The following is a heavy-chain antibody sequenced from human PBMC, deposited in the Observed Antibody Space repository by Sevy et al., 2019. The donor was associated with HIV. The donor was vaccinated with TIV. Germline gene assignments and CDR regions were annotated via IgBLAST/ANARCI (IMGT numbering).Heavy chain of an antibody. J-gene: IGHJ4*02. Sequence: ASVKVSCKVSGKTLTELSMHWVRQAPGKGLEWMGSFDPEDGEKIYAQRFQCRVTMTEDTSTDTAYMELSSLRSEDTAVYYCATTKDYYDSSGDPFDYWGQGTLVTVSS. D-gene: IGHD3-22*01. CDR1: GKTLTELS. CDR3: ATTKDYYDSSGDPFDY. V-gene: IGHV1-24*01. CDR2: FDPEDGEK.